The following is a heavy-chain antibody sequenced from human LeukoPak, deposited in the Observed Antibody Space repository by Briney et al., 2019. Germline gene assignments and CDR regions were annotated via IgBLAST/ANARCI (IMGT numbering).Heavy chain of an antibody. CDR2: IYYGGST. V-gene: IGHV4-39*07. Sequence: SETLSLTCTVSGGSISSSSYYWGWIRQPPGKGLEWIGSIYYGGSTYYNPSLKSRVTISVDTSKNQFSLKLSSVTAADTAVYYCARPSYDSSGYYYFDYWGQGTLVTVSS. CDR1: GGSISSSSYY. D-gene: IGHD3-22*01. J-gene: IGHJ4*02. CDR3: ARPSYDSSGYYYFDY.